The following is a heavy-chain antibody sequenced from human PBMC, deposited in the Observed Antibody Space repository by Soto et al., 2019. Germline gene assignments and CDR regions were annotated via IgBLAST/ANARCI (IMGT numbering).Heavy chain of an antibody. Sequence: QVQLQESGPGLVKPSQTLSLTCTVSGGSISTGGYYWTWIRQHPGKGLEWIGYIYYSGSTYYNPSLESRVTMSVDTSTSQSSLKLSSVTAADTAVYYCARGLSVTLFDIWGQGTLVTVSS. V-gene: IGHV4-31*03. CDR2: IYYSGST. J-gene: IGHJ4*02. CDR1: GGSISTGGYY. CDR3: ARGLSVTLFDI. D-gene: IGHD4-17*01.